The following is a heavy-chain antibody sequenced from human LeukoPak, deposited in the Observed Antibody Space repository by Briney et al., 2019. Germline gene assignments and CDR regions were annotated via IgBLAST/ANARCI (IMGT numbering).Heavy chain of an antibody. V-gene: IGHV3-23*01. Sequence: GGSLRLSCAASGFTFSSYAMSWVRQAPGKGLEWVSAISGSGRRTYSADSVKGRFTISRDNSKNTLYLQMNSLRAEDTAIYYCAKTRSWYYFDYWGQGTLVTVSS. CDR1: GFTFSSYA. D-gene: IGHD6-13*01. CDR3: AKTRSWYYFDY. CDR2: ISGSGRRT. J-gene: IGHJ4*02.